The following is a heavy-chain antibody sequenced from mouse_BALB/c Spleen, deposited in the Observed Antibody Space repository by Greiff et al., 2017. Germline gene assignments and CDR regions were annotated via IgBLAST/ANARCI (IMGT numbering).Heavy chain of an antibody. V-gene: IGHV1-67*01. D-gene: IGHD2-1*01. CDR1: GYTFTDYA. J-gene: IGHJ4*01. CDR2: ISIYYDNT. Sequence: QVQLQQSGPELVRPGESVKISCKGFGYTFTDYAMHWVKQSHAKSLEWIGVISIYYDNTNYNQKFKGKATMTVDKPSSTAYMELARLTSEDSAIYYCARSYGNYYAMDYWGQGTSVTVSS. CDR3: ARSYGNYYAMDY.